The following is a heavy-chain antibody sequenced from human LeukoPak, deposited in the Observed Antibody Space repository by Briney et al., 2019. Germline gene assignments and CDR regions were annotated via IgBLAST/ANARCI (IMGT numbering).Heavy chain of an antibody. CDR1: GGSISSYY. CDR2: IYYSGST. D-gene: IGHD2-15*01. Sequence: PSETLSLTCTVSGGSISSYYWSWIRQPPGKGLEWIGYIYYSGSTNYNPSLKSRVTISVDTSKNQFSLKLSSVTAADTAIYYCARGNEYTWWQWSQGTLVTVSS. CDR3: ARGNEYTWWQ. J-gene: IGHJ4*02. V-gene: IGHV4-59*01.